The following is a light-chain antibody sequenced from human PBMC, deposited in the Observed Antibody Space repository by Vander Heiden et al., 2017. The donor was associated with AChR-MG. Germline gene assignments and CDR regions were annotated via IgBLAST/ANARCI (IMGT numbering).Light chain of an antibody. J-gene: IGKJ1*01. V-gene: IGKV1-17*03. CDR2: AAS. CDR1: QGINNY. CDR3: LQHNTFPRT. Sequence: DVQMTQSPSVVSASVGDRVTITCRASQGINNYLAWFQQKPGEVPRRLIYAASILQSGVPSRFSGSASGTEFTLIINNLQPEDFATYYCLQHNTFPRTFGQGTKVEI.